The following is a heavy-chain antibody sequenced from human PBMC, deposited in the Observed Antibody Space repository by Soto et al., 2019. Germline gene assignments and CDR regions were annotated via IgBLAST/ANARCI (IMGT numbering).Heavy chain of an antibody. CDR1: GYNFNNYE. V-gene: IGHV1-8*01. CDR2: MKGYSGNP. Sequence: QVQLLQSGAEVKKPGASVKISCKASGYNFNNYEINWVRQAPAQGLEWMGWMKGYSGNPLYAQNFQGRLTLTRDTSTNTAYLELTSLAYEDTAIYFCARRRVESYYGLDYWGQGTLVTVSS. D-gene: IGHD1-26*01. J-gene: IGHJ4*02. CDR3: ARRRVESYYGLDY.